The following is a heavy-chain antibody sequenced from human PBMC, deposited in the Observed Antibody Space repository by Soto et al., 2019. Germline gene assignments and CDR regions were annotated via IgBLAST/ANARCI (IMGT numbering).Heavy chain of an antibody. Sequence: GGSLRLSCAASGFTFDTYAMNWVRQAPGEGLEWVSGISGTNGATYHADSGKGRFTIARDTSKNTPYLQMNSLRAEDTGVYCCAKGPVGGLLYYFDSWGQGTLVTVSS. J-gene: IGHJ4*02. V-gene: IGHV3-23*01. CDR2: ISGTNGAT. CDR3: AKGPVGGLLYYFDS. D-gene: IGHD5-12*01. CDR1: GFTFDTYA.